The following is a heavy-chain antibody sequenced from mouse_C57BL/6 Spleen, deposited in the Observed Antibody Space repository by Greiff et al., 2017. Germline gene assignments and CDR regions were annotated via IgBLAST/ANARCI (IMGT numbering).Heavy chain of an antibody. CDR1: GYTFTSYW. Sequence: VQLKQPGAELVRPGSSVKLSCKASGYTFTSYWMHWVKQRPIQGLEWIGNIDPSDSETHYNQKFKDKATLTVDKSSSTAYMQLSSLTSEDSAVYYCAREGVYYFDYWGQGTTLTVSS. V-gene: IGHV1-52*01. J-gene: IGHJ2*01. CDR3: AREGVYYFDY. CDR2: IDPSDSET.